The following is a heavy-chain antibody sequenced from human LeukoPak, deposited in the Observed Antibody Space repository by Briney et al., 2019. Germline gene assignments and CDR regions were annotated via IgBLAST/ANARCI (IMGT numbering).Heavy chain of an antibody. CDR1: GYTFTGYY. Sequence: ASVKVSCKASGYTFTGYYMHWARQAPGQGLEWMGWINPNSGGTNYAQKFQGRVTMTRDTSLSTAYMELSRLRSDDTAVYYCARERWEPHDAFDIWGQGTMVTVSS. D-gene: IGHD1-26*01. CDR3: ARERWEPHDAFDI. V-gene: IGHV1-2*02. J-gene: IGHJ3*02. CDR2: INPNSGGT.